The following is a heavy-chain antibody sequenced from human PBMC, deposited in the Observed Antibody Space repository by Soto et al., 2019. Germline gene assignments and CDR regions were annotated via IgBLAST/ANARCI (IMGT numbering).Heavy chain of an antibody. V-gene: IGHV5-10-1*01. D-gene: IGHD3-22*01. CDR3: ARPRVGTGSSGSDAFDI. Sequence: PGESLKISCKGSGYSFTSYWISWVRQMPGKGLEWMGRIDPRDSYTNYSPSFQGHVTISADKSISTAYLQWSSLKASDTAMYYCARPRVGTGSSGSDAFDIWGQGTMVTVSS. J-gene: IGHJ3*02. CDR2: IDPRDSYT. CDR1: GYSFTSYW.